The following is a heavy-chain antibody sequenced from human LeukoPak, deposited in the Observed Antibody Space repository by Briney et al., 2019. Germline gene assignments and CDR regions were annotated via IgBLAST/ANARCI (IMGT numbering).Heavy chain of an antibody. CDR1: GFTFSSYA. V-gene: IGHV3-23*01. Sequence: PGGSLRLSCAASGFTFSSYAMSWVRQAPEKGLECGSTISGSGGGTYYADSVKGRFTISRDDSKNTLYLQMNSLRAEDTAVYYCAKDLGGYRNNYFDHWGKGSPVTVSS. CDR2: ISGSGGGT. J-gene: IGHJ4*02. CDR3: AKDLGGYRNNYFDH. D-gene: IGHD3-16*01.